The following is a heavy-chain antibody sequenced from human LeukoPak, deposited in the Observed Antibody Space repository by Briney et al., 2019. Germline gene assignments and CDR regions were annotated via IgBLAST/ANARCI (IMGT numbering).Heavy chain of an antibody. J-gene: IGHJ5*02. CDR2: VNHSGST. V-gene: IGHV4-34*01. CDR3: ARLFGARSWFDP. CDR1: GGSFSGYY. Sequence: SETLSLTCAVYGGSFSGYYWSWIRQPPGKGLEWIGEVNHSGSTNYNPSLKSRVTISVDTSKNQFSLKLSSVTAADTAVYYCARLFGARSWFDPWGQGTLVTVSS. D-gene: IGHD3-16*01.